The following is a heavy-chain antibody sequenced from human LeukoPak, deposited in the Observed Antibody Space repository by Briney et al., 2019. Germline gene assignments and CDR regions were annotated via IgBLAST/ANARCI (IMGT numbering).Heavy chain of an antibody. J-gene: IGHJ4*02. CDR2: IYHSGST. D-gene: IGHD2-2*01. CDR3: ARGTSSVAGAFFDY. Sequence: SETLSLTCTVSGYSISSGYYWGWIRQPPGKGLEWIGSIYHSGSTYYNPSLKSRVTISVDTSKNQFSLKLSSVTAADTAVYYCARGTSSVAGAFFDYWGQGTLVTVSS. V-gene: IGHV4-38-2*02. CDR1: GYSISSGYY.